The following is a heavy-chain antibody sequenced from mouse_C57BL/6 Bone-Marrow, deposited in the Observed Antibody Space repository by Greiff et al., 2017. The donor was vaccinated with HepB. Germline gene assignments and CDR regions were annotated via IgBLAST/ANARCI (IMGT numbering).Heavy chain of an antibody. CDR3: ARDRSFAWFAY. V-gene: IGHV5-4*01. CDR2: ISDGGSYT. D-gene: IGHD2-14*01. Sequence: EVKLVESGGGLVKPGGSLKLSCAASGFTFSSYAMSWVRQTPEKRLEWVATISDGGSYTYYPDNVKGRFTISRDNAKNNLYLQMSHLKSEDTAMYYCARDRSFAWFAYWGQGTLVTVSA. J-gene: IGHJ3*01. CDR1: GFTFSSYA.